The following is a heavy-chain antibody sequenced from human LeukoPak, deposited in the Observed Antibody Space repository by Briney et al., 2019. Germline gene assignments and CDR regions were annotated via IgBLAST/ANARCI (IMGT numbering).Heavy chain of an antibody. CDR3: ATDLFDYMDV. J-gene: IGHJ6*03. V-gene: IGHV3-23*01. Sequence: GGSLRLSCAASGFTFSNYAMSWVRQAPGKGLEWVSAISGSGGSTYYADSVKGRFTISRDNAKNSLYLQMNSLRAEDTAVYYCATDLFDYMDVWGKGTTVTVSS. CDR1: GFTFSNYA. CDR2: ISGSGGST. D-gene: IGHD2-21*01.